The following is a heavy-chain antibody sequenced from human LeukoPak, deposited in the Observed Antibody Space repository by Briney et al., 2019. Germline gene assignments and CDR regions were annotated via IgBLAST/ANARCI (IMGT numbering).Heavy chain of an antibody. CDR1: GFTFSSYT. V-gene: IGHV3-23*01. CDR2: ITTSDGNT. J-gene: IGHJ4*02. Sequence: GGSLRLSCAASGFTFSSYTMSWVRQAPGKGLEWVSTITTSDGNTYYADSVKGRFTVSRDNSKNTLFLQMNSLRAEDTAVYYCAKDGGLWVSAHWGDSWGRGTLVTVS. CDR3: AKDGGLWVSAHWGDS. D-gene: IGHD7-27*01.